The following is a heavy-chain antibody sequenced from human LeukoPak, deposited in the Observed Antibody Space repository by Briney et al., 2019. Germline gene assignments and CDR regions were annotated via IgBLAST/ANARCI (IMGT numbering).Heavy chain of an antibody. J-gene: IGHJ4*02. V-gene: IGHV3-23*01. CDR1: GFTFSSYA. CDR2: ISGSGGST. D-gene: IGHD3-3*01. Sequence: PGGSLRLSCAASGFTFSSYAMSWVRQAPGKGLEWVSAISGSGGSTYYADSVKGRFTISRDNSKNTLYLQMNSLRAEDTAVYYCAKEDFWSEPSYYFDYMPYYFDYWGQGTLVTVSS. CDR3: AKEDFWSEPSYYFDYMPYYFDY.